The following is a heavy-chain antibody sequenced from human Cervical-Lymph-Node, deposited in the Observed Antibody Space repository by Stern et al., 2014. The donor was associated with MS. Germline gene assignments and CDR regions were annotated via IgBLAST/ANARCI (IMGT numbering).Heavy chain of an antibody. Sequence: QLQLQESGPGLAKPSETLSLTCAVSGYSISSGHYWTWIRQPPGKGLEWIGNIHHSGTASYNPSLKSRVTMSVDTSQTQFSLNLSSVTAADTAVYYCARVLDYWGQGTLVTVSS. V-gene: IGHV4-38-2*01. D-gene: IGHD2/OR15-2a*01. CDR2: IHHSGTA. J-gene: IGHJ4*02. CDR3: ARVLDY. CDR1: GYSISSGHY.